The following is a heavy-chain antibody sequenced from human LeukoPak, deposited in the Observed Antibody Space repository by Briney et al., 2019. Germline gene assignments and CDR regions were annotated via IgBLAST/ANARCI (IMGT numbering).Heavy chain of an antibody. CDR3: AKENKYCSGGSCSITDNFDY. CDR1: GFTFSSYA. D-gene: IGHD2-15*01. V-gene: IGHV3-23*01. CDR2: ISGSGGST. Sequence: PGGSLRLSCAASGFTFSSYAMSWVRQAPGKGLEWVSAISGSGGSTYYADSVKGRFTISRDNSKNTLYLQMNSLRAEDTAVYYCAKENKYCSGGSCSITDNFDYWGQGTLSPSPQ. J-gene: IGHJ4*02.